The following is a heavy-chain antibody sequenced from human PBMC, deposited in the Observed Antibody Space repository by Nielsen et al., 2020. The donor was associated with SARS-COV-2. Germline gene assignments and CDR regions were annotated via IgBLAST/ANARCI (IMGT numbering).Heavy chain of an antibody. CDR3: ARENSGPGGTASYGMDL. D-gene: IGHD3-10*01. Sequence: ASVKVSCKASGYSFSRYPMNWVRQAPGQGLEWMGWIDTNIGKPTPAQGFTGRFVFSSDTSVRTASLQISTLRAEDTAVYYCARENSGPGGTASYGMDLWGQGTTVTVSS. J-gene: IGHJ6*02. CDR1: GYSFSRYP. V-gene: IGHV7-4-1*02. CDR2: IDTNIGKP.